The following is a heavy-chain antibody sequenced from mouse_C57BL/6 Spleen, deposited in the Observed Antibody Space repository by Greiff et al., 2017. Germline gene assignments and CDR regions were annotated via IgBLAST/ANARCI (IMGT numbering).Heavy chain of an antibody. Sequence: VHVKQSGTVLARPGASVKMSCKTSGYTFTSYWMHWVKQRPGQGLEWIGAIYPGNSDTSYNQKFKGKAKLTAVTSASTAYMELSSLTNEDSAVYYCTRLGEYGRGYYAMDYWGQGTSVTVSS. V-gene: IGHV1-5*01. CDR2: IYPGNSDT. J-gene: IGHJ4*01. D-gene: IGHD1-2*01. CDR1: GYTFTSYW. CDR3: TRLGEYGRGYYAMDY.